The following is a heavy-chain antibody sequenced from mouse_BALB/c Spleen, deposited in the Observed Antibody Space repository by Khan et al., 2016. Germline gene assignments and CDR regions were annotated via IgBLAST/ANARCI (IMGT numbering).Heavy chain of an antibody. J-gene: IGHJ2*01. V-gene: IGHV14-3*02. CDR2: IDPANGNT. D-gene: IGHD1-1*01. CDR1: GFNIKDTY. Sequence: VQLQQPGAELVKPGSSVKLSCTTSGFNIKDTYMHWVKQRPEQGLEWIGRIDPANGNTKYDPKFQGKATITADTSSNTAYLQLSSLTSEDTAVYYCASLLLRFHYWGQGTTLTVSS. CDR3: ASLLLRFHY.